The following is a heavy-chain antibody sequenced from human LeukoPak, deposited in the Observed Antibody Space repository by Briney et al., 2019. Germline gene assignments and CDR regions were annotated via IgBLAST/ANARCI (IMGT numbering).Heavy chain of an antibody. CDR2: IIPIFGTA. CDR3: ARAGYQMATIYYYYGMDV. Sequence: SVKVSCKASGGTFSSYAIGWVRQAPGQGLEWMGGIIPIFGTANYAQKFQGRVTITADESTSTAYMELSSLRSEDTAVYYCARAGYQMATIYYYYGMDVWGQGTTVTVSS. V-gene: IGHV1-69*13. J-gene: IGHJ6*02. CDR1: GGTFSSYA. D-gene: IGHD5-24*01.